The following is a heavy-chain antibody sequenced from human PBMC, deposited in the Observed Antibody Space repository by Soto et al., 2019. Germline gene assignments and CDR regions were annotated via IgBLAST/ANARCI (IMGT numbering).Heavy chain of an antibody. CDR3: ATQMRNDNGCDP. V-gene: IGHV5-10-1*01. CDR1: RNNFTNYW. CDR2: IDPSDAYT. Sequence: GESLKIYCQGPRNNFTNYWITWVRQMPGKGLEWMGRIDPSDAYTKYSPSFQGHVTISADKSISTAYLQWSSLKASDTAMYYCATQMRNDNGCDPWGQGTLVTVSS. D-gene: IGHD3-16*01. J-gene: IGHJ5*02.